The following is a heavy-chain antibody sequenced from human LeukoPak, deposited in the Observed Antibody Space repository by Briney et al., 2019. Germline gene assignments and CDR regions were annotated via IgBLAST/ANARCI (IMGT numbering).Heavy chain of an antibody. J-gene: IGHJ3*02. V-gene: IGHV1-18*01. CDR3: ARDPGSYGDAFDI. CDR2: ISAYSGDT. Sequence: GASVKVSCKASGYTFTNYGISWVRQAPGQGLEWKGWISAYSGDTNYEQKFQGRVTMTRDRSTSTAYMELRRLRSTAAAVYYCARDPGSYGDAFDIWGQGTMVTLSA. D-gene: IGHD3-16*01. CDR1: GYTFTNYG.